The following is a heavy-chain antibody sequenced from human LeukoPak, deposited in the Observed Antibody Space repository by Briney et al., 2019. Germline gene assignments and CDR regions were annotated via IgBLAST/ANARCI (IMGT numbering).Heavy chain of an antibody. CDR3: ARGHYDLGP. J-gene: IGHJ5*02. D-gene: IGHD5-12*01. CDR1: GASFSAHY. Sequence: LETLSLTCTVSGASFSAHYWSWIRQSPRKGLEWLGYISSGGSINDESSLESRVTISVDTSKNQVSLILTSVTTADTAIYFCARGHYDLGPWGQGILVTVSS. V-gene: IGHV4-59*11. CDR2: ISSGGSI.